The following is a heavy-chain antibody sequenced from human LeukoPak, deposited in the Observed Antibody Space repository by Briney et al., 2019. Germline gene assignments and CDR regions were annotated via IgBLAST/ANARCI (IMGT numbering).Heavy chain of an antibody. CDR3: ARGNSLMVLNKYFDY. CDR2: IYYSGST. V-gene: IGHV4-31*03. J-gene: IGHJ4*02. CDR1: GGSISSGVYY. Sequence: PSETLSLTCTVSGGSISSGVYYWSWIRQHPGKGLEWIGYIYYSGSTYYNPSLKSRVTISVDTSKNQFSLKLSSVTAADAAVYYCARGNSLMVLNKYFDYWGQGTLVTVSS. D-gene: IGHD4/OR15-4a*01.